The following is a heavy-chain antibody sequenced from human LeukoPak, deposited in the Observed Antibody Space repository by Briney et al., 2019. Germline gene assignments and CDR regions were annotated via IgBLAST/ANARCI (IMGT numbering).Heavy chain of an antibody. J-gene: IGHJ5*02. D-gene: IGHD6-19*01. CDR2: IHSSRNT. Sequence: SETLSLTCTVSGGSISSGGYYWSWIRQHPGKGLEWVGYIHSSRNTYYRASLRSRVTVSVDTSKNQFSLKVTFVTAADTAVYYCARGVPESDGWFNWFDPWGQGTRVTVSS. CDR1: GGSISSGGYY. V-gene: IGHV4-31*03. CDR3: ARGVPESDGWFNWFDP.